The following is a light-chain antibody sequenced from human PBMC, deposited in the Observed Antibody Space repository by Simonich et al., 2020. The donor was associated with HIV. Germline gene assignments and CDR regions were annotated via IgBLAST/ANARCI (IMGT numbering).Light chain of an antibody. Sequence: EIVMTQSPATLSVSPGERATLSCRASQSVSSNLACYQQKPGQAPRLLISGASTRATGIPARFSGSGSGTEFTLTISSMQSEDFAVYYCQQYNNWWTFGQGTKVEI. CDR1: QSVSSN. J-gene: IGKJ1*01. V-gene: IGKV3-15*01. CDR3: QQYNNWWT. CDR2: GAS.